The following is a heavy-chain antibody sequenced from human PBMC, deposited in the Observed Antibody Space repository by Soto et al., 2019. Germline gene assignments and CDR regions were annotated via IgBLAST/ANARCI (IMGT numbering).Heavy chain of an antibody. CDR3: ARGLILWFGEFSRRGGYYYYMDV. D-gene: IGHD3-10*01. J-gene: IGHJ6*03. CDR2: INDSGNI. V-gene: IGHV4-34*01. CDR1: GGSFSGYQ. Sequence: QVQLQQWGAGLLKASETLSLTCAVYGGSFSGYQWSWIRQTPGKGLEWIGEINDSGNINYNPSLKSRVTILADTVKKQISLKLSSVTAADTAVYYCARGLILWFGEFSRRGGYYYYMDVWGKGTTVTVSS.